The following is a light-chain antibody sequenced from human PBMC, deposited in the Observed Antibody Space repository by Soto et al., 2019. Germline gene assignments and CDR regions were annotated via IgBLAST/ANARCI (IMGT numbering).Light chain of an antibody. CDR1: QSVSSSY. CDR3: QQYGSSPRT. CDR2: GVS. V-gene: IGKV3-20*01. Sequence: EIVLTQSPGTLSLSPGERATLSCRAIQSVSSSYLAWYQQKPGQAPRLLIDGVSSRATGIPDRFRGSGSGTDFTLTISRLEPEDFAVYYCQQYGSSPRTFGQGTKVDIK. J-gene: IGKJ1*01.